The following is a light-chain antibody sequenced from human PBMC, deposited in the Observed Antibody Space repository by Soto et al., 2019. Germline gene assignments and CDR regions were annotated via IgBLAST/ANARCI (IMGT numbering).Light chain of an antibody. CDR1: QSLSNY. CDR2: DAS. CDR3: QQRSHWQGT. J-gene: IGKJ1*01. V-gene: IGKV3-11*01. Sequence: EVVLTQSPATLSLSPGERATLSCRASQSLSNYLAWYQQKPGQAPRLLLYDASSRATGIPARFSGSGSGTDFTLTISSLEPEDFAVYSRQQRSHWQGTFGPGTKVEIK.